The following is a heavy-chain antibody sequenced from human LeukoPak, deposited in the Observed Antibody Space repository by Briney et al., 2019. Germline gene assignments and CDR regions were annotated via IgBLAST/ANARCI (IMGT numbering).Heavy chain of an antibody. CDR1: GFTFSSYG. J-gene: IGHJ4*02. CDR2: ISYGGSTN. V-gene: IGHV3-30*18. D-gene: IGHD3-3*01. Sequence: PGGSLRLSCAASGFTFSSYGMHWVRQAPGKGLEWVAVISYGGSTNYYADSVRGRFTISRDNSKNTLYLQMSSLRVEDTAVYYCAKDDSEDYDFWSGYYRDWGQGTLVTVSS. CDR3: AKDDSEDYDFWSGYYRD.